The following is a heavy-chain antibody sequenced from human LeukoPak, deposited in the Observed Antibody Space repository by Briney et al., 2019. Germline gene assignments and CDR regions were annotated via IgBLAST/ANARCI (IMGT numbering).Heavy chain of an antibody. V-gene: IGHV3-23*01. CDR2: ISGSGGST. Sequence: GGSLRLSCAASGFTFSSYGMSWVRQAPGKGLEWVSAISGSGGSTYYADSVKGRFTISRDNSKNTLYLQMNSLRAEDTAVYYCAKEVLVTRRITMVRGVIFDYWGQGTLVTVSS. J-gene: IGHJ4*02. CDR3: AKEVLVTRRITMVRGVIFDY. CDR1: GFTFSSYG. D-gene: IGHD3-10*01.